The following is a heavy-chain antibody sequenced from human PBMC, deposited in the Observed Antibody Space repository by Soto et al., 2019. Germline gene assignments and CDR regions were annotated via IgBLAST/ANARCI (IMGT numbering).Heavy chain of an antibody. CDR2: INAGNGNT. CDR3: ARDLGSNYDSSGYYYDGIYGMDV. J-gene: IGHJ6*02. V-gene: IGHV1-3*01. Sequence: ASVKVSCKASGYTFTSYAMHWVRQAPGQRLEWMGWINAGNGNTKYSQKFQGRVTITRDTSASTAYMELSSLRSEDTAVYYCARDLGSNYDSSGYYYDGIYGMDVWGQGTTVTVSS. CDR1: GYTFTSYA. D-gene: IGHD3-22*01.